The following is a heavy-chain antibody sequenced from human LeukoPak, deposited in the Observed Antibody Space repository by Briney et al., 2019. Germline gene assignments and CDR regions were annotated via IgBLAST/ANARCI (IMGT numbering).Heavy chain of an antibody. D-gene: IGHD6-6*01. V-gene: IGHV1-18*01. CDR2: ISAYNGNT. J-gene: IGHJ5*02. CDR3: ARDHTAARPNWFDP. Sequence: AAVKVSCKASGYTFSTYGISWVRQAPGQGLEWRGWISAYNGNTNYPQKFQDRVTMTTDTSTSRAYMELRSLRSGDTAVYYCARDHTAARPNWFDPWGEGTLVTVSS. CDR1: GYTFSTYG.